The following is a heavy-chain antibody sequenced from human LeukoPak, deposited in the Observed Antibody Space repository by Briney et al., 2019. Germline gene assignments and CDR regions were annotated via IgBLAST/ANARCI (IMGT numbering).Heavy chain of an antibody. Sequence: SETLCLTCAVSGDSINSGGYSWNWIRQAPGKGLEWIGRLYHSGNIYYNPSLNSRVTISVDRSKNQLSLSLSSVTAADAAVYFCARDLIDAFDFWGQGRMVTVSS. CDR3: ARDLIDAFDF. V-gene: IGHV4-30-2*01. J-gene: IGHJ3*01. CDR1: GDSINSGGYS. CDR2: LYHSGNI.